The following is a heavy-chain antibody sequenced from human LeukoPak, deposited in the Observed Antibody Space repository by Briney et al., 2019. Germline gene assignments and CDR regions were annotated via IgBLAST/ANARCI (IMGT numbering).Heavy chain of an antibody. CDR2: INMYTANP. Sequence: ASVKVSCKASVYTFIMYAINWLRQAPGQGLEWMGWINMYTANPAYAQGFTERFVFPLDTSVTTAYLQISNLKTEDTAVYYCARHDNDDDFDYWGQGTLVTVSS. D-gene: IGHD3-16*01. CDR3: ARHDNDDDFDY. CDR1: VYTFIMYA. J-gene: IGHJ4*02. V-gene: IGHV7-4-1*02.